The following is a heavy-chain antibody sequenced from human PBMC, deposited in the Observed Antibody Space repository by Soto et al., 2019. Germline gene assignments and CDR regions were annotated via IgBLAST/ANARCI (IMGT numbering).Heavy chain of an antibody. Sequence: QVQLVQSGAEVKKPGASVKVSCKASGYTFTDYYIQWVRQAPGQGLEWMGWIVPKSGSTYYAPRFQGRITMTRDTPITTAYMDLSSQISDDTAVYYCATDRGGFDYWGQGTLVTVSS. D-gene: IGHD3-16*01. CDR3: ATDRGGFDY. CDR2: IVPKSGST. V-gene: IGHV1-2*02. CDR1: GYTFTDYY. J-gene: IGHJ4*02.